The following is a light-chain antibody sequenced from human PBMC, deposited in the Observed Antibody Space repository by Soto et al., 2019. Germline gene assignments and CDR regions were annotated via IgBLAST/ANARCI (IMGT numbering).Light chain of an antibody. J-gene: IGKJ1*01. Sequence: EIVMTQSPANLSVSPGERATLSCRASQSVSSNLAWYQQKPGQAPSLLIYGASTRATGIPARFSGSGSGTDFTLTISSLQSEDFAVYYCQQYNNWPRTFGQGTKVEIK. CDR1: QSVSSN. CDR3: QQYNNWPRT. V-gene: IGKV3-15*01. CDR2: GAS.